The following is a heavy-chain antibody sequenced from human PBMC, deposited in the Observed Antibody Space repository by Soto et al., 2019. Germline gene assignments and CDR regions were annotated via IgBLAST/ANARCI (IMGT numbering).Heavy chain of an antibody. Sequence: EVQLVESGGGLVRPGGSLRLSCGASGFTFSSYWIHWVRQAPGKGLVWVSRINTDGSIRSYADSVKGRFTISRDNAKNTLYLQMNSLRDEDTAVYFCARVMDSGWYSPSVLDIWGQGTTVTVSS. V-gene: IGHV3-74*01. CDR2: INTDGSIR. CDR1: GFTFSSYW. CDR3: ARVMDSGWYSPSVLDI. D-gene: IGHD6-19*01. J-gene: IGHJ3*02.